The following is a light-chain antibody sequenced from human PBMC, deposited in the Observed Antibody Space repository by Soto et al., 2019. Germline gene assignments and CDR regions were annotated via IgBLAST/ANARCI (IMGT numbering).Light chain of an antibody. V-gene: IGLV2-23*02. CDR1: SSDVGSYNL. CDR3: CSYAGSSTLV. CDR2: EVS. J-gene: IGLJ3*02. Sequence: QSALTQPASVSGSPRQSITISCTGTSSDVGSYNLVSWYQQHPGKAPKLMIYEVSKRPSGVSNRFSGSKSGNTASLTISGLQAEDVADYYCCSYAGSSTLVFGGGTKLTVL.